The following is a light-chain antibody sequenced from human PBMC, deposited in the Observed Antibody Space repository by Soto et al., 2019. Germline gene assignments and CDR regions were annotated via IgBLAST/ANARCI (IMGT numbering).Light chain of an antibody. Sequence: DIQMTQSPSTLSASVGDRVTITCRASQSISTWLAWYQQKPGKAPKLLIYDVSSLESGVPSRFGGSGSGTEFTLTISSLQPDDFATYYCQHCNTSWTFGQGTKVEIK. CDR2: DVS. CDR3: QHCNTSWT. V-gene: IGKV1-5*01. J-gene: IGKJ1*01. CDR1: QSISTW.